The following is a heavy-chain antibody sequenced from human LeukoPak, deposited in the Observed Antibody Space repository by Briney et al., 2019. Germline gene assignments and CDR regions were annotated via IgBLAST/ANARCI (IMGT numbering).Heavy chain of an antibody. CDR3: ARGSRPPAARWVHQY. Sequence: PSETLSLTCTVSGGSISISSYYWGWIRQPPGKGLEWIGNLYYSGITYYTPSLKSRVPISVDTSKNQFSLKLSSVTAADTAVYYCARGSRPPAARWVHQYWGQGTLVTVSS. V-gene: IGHV4-39*07. CDR2: LYYSGIT. J-gene: IGHJ4*02. CDR1: GGSISISSYY. D-gene: IGHD6-6*01.